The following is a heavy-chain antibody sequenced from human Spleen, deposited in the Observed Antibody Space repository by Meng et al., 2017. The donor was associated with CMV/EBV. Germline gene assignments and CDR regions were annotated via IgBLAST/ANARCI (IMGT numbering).Heavy chain of an antibody. D-gene: IGHD3-3*01. Sequence: FTLSNAWMSWVRQAPGKGLEWVGRIKSKTDGGTTDYAAPVKGRFTISRDDSKNTLYLQMNSLKTEDTAVYYCTTRRITIFGVVIGLDYWGQGTLVTVSS. CDR3: TTRRITIFGVVIGLDY. CDR1: FTLSNAW. V-gene: IGHV3-15*01. J-gene: IGHJ4*02. CDR2: IKSKTDGGTT.